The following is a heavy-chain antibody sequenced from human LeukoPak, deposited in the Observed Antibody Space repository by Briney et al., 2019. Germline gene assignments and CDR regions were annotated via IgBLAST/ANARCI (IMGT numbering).Heavy chain of an antibody. CDR3: VRDFGSSSPKHWYFDL. CDR1: GFTFSSYS. CDR2: ISSSSSYI. V-gene: IGHV3-21*01. J-gene: IGHJ2*01. D-gene: IGHD6-6*01. Sequence: PGGSLRLSCAASGFTFSSYSMNWVRQAPGKGLEWVSSISSSSSYIYYADSVKGRFTISRDNAKNSLYLQMNSLRAEDTAVYYCVRDFGSSSPKHWYFDLWGRGTLVTVSS.